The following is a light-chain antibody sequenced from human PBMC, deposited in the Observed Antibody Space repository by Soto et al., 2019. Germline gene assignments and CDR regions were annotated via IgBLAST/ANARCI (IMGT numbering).Light chain of an antibody. CDR3: QQYYSTPIT. V-gene: IGKV4-1*01. CDR1: EIFVYSSNNKNY. J-gene: IGKJ5*01. CDR2: WAY. Sequence: DIVITQCPDSLAWSLGELATIHCKSSEIFVYSSNNKNYLPWYQQKPGQPPKLLIYWAYTRESGVTHRFSGSGSGTDSPPTISSLQAEDVAVYYCQQYYSTPITVGQGTRLEIK.